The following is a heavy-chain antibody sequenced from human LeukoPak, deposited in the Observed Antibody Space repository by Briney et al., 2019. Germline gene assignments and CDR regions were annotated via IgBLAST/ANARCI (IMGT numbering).Heavy chain of an antibody. CDR2: ISYTGST. D-gene: IGHD3-10*02. V-gene: IGHV4-59*01. CDR1: GGSISTFY. J-gene: IGHJ4*02. Sequence: SETLSLTCTVSGGSISTFYWSWIRQPPGKELEFIGYISYTGSTNYNPSLRSRVTISLDTSKNHFPLKLNSVTAADTAVYYCARGQWSGSTGPFDYWGQGTLVTVSS. CDR3: ARGQWSGSTGPFDY.